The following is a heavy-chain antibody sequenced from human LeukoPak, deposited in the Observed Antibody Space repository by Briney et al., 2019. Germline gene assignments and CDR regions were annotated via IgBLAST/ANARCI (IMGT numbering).Heavy chain of an antibody. V-gene: IGHV4-61*02. CDR2: IYTSGST. J-gene: IGHJ4*02. D-gene: IGHD6-6*01. CDR1: GGAISSGCYY. Sequence: SETLYLTCTAAGGAISSGCYYCSWFRPPAGKGLEWIGRIYTSGSTNYNPSLKSRVTISVDTSKNQFSLKLSSVTAADTAVYYCARDSSSYSLDYWGQGTLVTVSS. CDR3: ARDSSSYSLDY.